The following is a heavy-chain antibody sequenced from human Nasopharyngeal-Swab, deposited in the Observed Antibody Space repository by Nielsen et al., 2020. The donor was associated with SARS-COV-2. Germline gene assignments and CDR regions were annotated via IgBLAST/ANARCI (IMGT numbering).Heavy chain of an antibody. D-gene: IGHD2-2*01. CDR1: GFTFSSYW. J-gene: IGHJ3*01. CDR2: INTDGTST. V-gene: IGHV3-74*01. Sequence: GGSLTLSCAASGFTFSSYWMHWVRQAPGKGLVWVSRINTDGTSTSYADSVKGRLTIARDNAKNTLYMQMNSLRDEDTAVYYCVRGPSSGYANDAFGVWGQGTMVTISS. CDR3: VRGPSSGYANDAFGV.